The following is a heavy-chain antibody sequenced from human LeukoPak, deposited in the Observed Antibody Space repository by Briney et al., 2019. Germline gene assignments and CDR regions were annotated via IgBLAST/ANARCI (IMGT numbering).Heavy chain of an antibody. D-gene: IGHD3-10*02. CDR1: GFTFRSYT. Sequence: GGSLRLSCAASGFTFRSYTMNWVRQAPGKGPEWVSSISSSSSYIYYADSVKGRLTISRDNAKNSLYLQMNSLRAEDTAVYYCARGLRSGSPFDYWGQGTLVTVSS. J-gene: IGHJ4*02. CDR2: ISSSSSYI. CDR3: ARGLRSGSPFDY. V-gene: IGHV3-21*01.